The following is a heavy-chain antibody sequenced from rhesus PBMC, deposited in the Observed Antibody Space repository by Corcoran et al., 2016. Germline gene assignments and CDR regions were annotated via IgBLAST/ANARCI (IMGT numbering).Heavy chain of an antibody. CDR1: GFTFSNYY. CDR2: IRNKANSYTT. D-gene: IGHD6-25*01. Sequence: VQLVESGGGLVQPGGSLRFSCAASGFTFSNYYMHWVRPAQGKGLEWVGLIRNKANSYTTESAAAVKGRFTISRDDSKNTLYLQMSSLKTEDTALYYCTRAGGSWTVDVWGRGVLVTVSS. V-gene: IGHV3-13*01. CDR3: TRAGGSWTVDV. J-gene: IGHJ5-2*02.